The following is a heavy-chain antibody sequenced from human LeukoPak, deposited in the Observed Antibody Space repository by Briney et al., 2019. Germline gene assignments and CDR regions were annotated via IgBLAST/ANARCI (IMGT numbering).Heavy chain of an antibody. CDR2: IYYSGST. CDR3: ARAFHIAAAEGASSGEFDY. Sequence: SETLSLTCTVSGGSISSYYWSWIRQPPGKGLEWIGYIYYSGSTNYNPSLKSRVTMSVDTSKNQFSLKLSSVTAADTAVYYCARAFHIAAAEGASSGEFDYWGQGTLVTVSS. D-gene: IGHD6-13*01. V-gene: IGHV4-59*12. J-gene: IGHJ4*02. CDR1: GGSISSYY.